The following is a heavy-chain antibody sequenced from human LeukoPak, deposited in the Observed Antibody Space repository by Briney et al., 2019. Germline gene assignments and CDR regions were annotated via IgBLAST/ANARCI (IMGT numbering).Heavy chain of an antibody. Sequence: GRSQRLSCAASGFTFDDYAMHWVRQAPGKGLEWVSGISWNSGSIGYADSVKGRFTISRDNAKNSLYLQMNSLRAEDTALYYCAKDNYYDSSGRRNWFDPWGQGTLVTVSS. CDR2: ISWNSGSI. CDR3: AKDNYYDSSGRRNWFDP. J-gene: IGHJ5*02. D-gene: IGHD3-22*01. CDR1: GFTFDDYA. V-gene: IGHV3-9*01.